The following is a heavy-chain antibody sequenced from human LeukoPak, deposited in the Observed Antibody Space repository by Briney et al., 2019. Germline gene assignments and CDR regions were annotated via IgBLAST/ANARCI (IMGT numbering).Heavy chain of an antibody. CDR2: IYSSGST. D-gene: IGHD6-13*01. Sequence: PSETLSLTCTVSGGSISSGGYYWSWIRQHPGKGLEWIGYIYSSGSTYYNPSLKSRVTISVDTSKNQFSLKLSSVTAADTAVYYCAREGGGPGIAAAGDFYYYYYGMDVWGKGTTVTVSS. V-gene: IGHV4-31*03. CDR3: AREGGGPGIAAAGDFYYYYYGMDV. CDR1: GGSISSGGYY. J-gene: IGHJ6*04.